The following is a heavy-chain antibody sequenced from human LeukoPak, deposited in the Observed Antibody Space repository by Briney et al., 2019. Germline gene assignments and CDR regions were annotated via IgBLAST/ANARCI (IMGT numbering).Heavy chain of an antibody. J-gene: IGHJ6*03. V-gene: IGHV3-74*01. CDR3: AREGLGVIIHYYYMDV. CDR2: INSDGSST. CDR1: GFTFSSYW. Sequence: GGSLRLSCAASGFTFSSYWMHWVRQAPGKGLVWVSRINSDGSSTSYADSVKGRFTISRDNAKNSLYLQMNSLRAEDTAVYYCAREGLGVIIHYYYMDVWGKGTTVTVSS. D-gene: IGHD3-10*01.